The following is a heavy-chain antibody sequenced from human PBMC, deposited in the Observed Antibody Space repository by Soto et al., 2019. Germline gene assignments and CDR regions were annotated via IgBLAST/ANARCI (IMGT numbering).Heavy chain of an antibody. CDR3: AREAHSSGFAGTFQH. J-gene: IGHJ1*01. CDR1: GFTFSTSV. V-gene: IGHV3-30-3*01. D-gene: IGHD3-22*01. Sequence: PGGSLRLSCAASGFTFSTSVMHWVRQAPGKGLEWMTGISYDGNSEHYADSVRGRFSISRDNSKNTLYLQMDSLTAEDTALYYCAREAHSSGFAGTFQHWGQGTLVTVSS. CDR2: ISYDGNSE.